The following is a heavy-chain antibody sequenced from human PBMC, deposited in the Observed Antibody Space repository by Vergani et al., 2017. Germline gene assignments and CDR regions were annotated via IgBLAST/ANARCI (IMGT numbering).Heavy chain of an antibody. Sequence: QVQLQESGPGLVKPSETLSLTCAVSGYSISSGYYWGWIRQPPGKGLEWIGSIYHSGSTYYNPSLKSRVTISVDTSKNQFSLKLSSVTAADTAVYYCATYSGSYSSNWFDPWGQGTLVTVSS. CDR1: GYSISSGYY. CDR3: ATYSGSYSSNWFDP. J-gene: IGHJ5*02. V-gene: IGHV4-38-2*01. CDR2: IYHSGST. D-gene: IGHD1-26*01.